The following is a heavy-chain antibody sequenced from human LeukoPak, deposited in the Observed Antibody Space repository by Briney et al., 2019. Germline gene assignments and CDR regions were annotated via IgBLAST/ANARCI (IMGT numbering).Heavy chain of an antibody. D-gene: IGHD5-24*01. CDR2: ISSSGSTI. CDR3: ARDGEMATGHVCFDP. CDR1: GFTFSDYY. J-gene: IGHJ5*02. Sequence: PGGSLRLSCAASGFTFSDYYMNWIRQAPGKGLEWVSYISSSGSTIYYADSVKGRFTISRDNAKNSLYLQMNSLRAEDTAVYYCARDGEMATGHVCFDPWGQGTLVTVSS. V-gene: IGHV3-11*01.